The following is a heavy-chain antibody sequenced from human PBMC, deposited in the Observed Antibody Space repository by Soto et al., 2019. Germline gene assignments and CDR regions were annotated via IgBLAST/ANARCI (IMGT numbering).Heavy chain of an antibody. J-gene: IGHJ4*02. V-gene: IGHV1-8*01. CDR1: GYTLTSYD. D-gene: IGHD5-18*01. CDR2: MNPNSGNT. Sequence: QVQLVQSGAEVKKPGASVKVSCKASGYTLTSYDINWVRQATGQGLERMGWMNPNSGNTVYAQKVQGRVTMTRNTSISTAYMALSSLRSEDTAVYYCARERSYGLDYWGQGTLVTVSS. CDR3: ARERSYGLDY.